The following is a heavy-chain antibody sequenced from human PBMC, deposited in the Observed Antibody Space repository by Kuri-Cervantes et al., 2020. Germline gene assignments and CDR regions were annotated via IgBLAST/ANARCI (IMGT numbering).Heavy chain of an antibody. Sequence: GESLKISCAASGFTFSSYSMNWVRQAPGKGLEWVSYISSSGSTIYYADSVKGRFTISRDNAKNSLYLQMNSLRAEDTAVYYCARDLVSDFTMVRGVIGDWGQGTLVTVSS. D-gene: IGHD3-10*01. V-gene: IGHV3-48*04. CDR2: ISSSGSTI. J-gene: IGHJ4*02. CDR1: GFTFSSYS. CDR3: ARDLVSDFTMVRGVIGD.